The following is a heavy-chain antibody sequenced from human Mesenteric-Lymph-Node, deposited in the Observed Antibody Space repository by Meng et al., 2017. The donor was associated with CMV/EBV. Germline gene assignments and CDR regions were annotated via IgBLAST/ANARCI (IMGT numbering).Heavy chain of an antibody. V-gene: IGHV4-34*01. CDR1: GGSFSGYY. Sequence: QVQVPPWCAGLLKPSEPLSVQCAVYGGSFSGYYWNWIRQSPEKGLEWIGEINHSGSTTYNPSFTSRIIISVDTSTNQISLNMSSVTAADTAVYYCARGSSYDILTGYFDYWGQGALVTVSS. J-gene: IGHJ4*02. D-gene: IGHD3-9*01. CDR3: ARGSSYDILTGYFDY. CDR2: INHSGST.